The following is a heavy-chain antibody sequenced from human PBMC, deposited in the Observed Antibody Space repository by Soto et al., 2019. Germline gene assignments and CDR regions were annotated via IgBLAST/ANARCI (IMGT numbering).Heavy chain of an antibody. CDR1: GFTLSGEW. D-gene: IGHD2-2*02. V-gene: IGHV3-7*01. Sequence: PGGSLRLSCAASGFTLSGEWTSWVRQAPGKGLEWVANINPNGNTRTYVDSVKGRCTISRDNAKNSIYLEMNNLRVEDTAVYYCGSTLYDNSWWFDPWGQGALVTVS. CDR2: INPNGNTR. J-gene: IGHJ5*02. CDR3: GSTLYDNSWWFDP.